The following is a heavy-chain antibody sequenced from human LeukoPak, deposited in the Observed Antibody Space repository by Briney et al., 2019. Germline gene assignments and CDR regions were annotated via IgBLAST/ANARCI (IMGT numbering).Heavy chain of an antibody. CDR1: GFTFSSYA. J-gene: IGHJ4*02. V-gene: IGHV3-48*01. D-gene: IGHD6-13*01. Sequence: GGSLRLSCEVSGFTFSSYAMHWVRQAPGKGLEWVSYISLSSSSIYYADSLEGRFTISRDNAKNSLYLQMNSLRAEDTAVYYCARETPYSNTWTDFDFWGQGTLVTVSS. CDR2: ISLSSSSI. CDR3: ARETPYSNTWTDFDF.